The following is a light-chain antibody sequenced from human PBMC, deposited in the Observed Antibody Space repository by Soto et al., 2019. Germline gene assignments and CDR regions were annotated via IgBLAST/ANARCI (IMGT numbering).Light chain of an antibody. Sequence: QPVLTQPPSVSGAPGQRVTISCTGSSSNIGAGYDVHWYQQLPGTAPKLLIYGNSNRPSGVPDRFSGSKSGTSASLAITGLQAEDEADYYCQSYDSRHVVFGGGTQLTVL. CDR3: QSYDSRHVV. J-gene: IGLJ2*01. CDR2: GNS. CDR1: SSNIGAGYD. V-gene: IGLV1-40*01.